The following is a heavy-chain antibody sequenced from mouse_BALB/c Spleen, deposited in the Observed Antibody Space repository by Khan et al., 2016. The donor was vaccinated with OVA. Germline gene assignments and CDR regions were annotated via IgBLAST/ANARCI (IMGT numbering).Heavy chain of an antibody. V-gene: IGHV3-2*02. D-gene: IGHD1-1*02. CDR2: ISYSGNT. Sequence: EVQLQESGPGLVKPSQSLSLTCTVTGYSITSDYAWNWIRQFPGNKLEWMGFISYSGNTNYNPSLKSRISITRDTSKNPFFLQLNSVTTENTARDYCARVYGGDFDYWGQGTTLTVSS. J-gene: IGHJ2*01. CDR3: ARVYGGDFDY. CDR1: GYSITSDYA.